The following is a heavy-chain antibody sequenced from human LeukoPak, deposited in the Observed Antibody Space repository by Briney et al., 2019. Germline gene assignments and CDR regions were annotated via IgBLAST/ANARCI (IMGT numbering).Heavy chain of an antibody. V-gene: IGHV4-39*07. Sequence: SETLSLTCTVSGGSISSSSYYWGWIRQPPGKGLEWIGSIYYSGSTYYNPSLKSRVTISVDTSKNQFSLKLSSVTAADTAVYYCARDVAPDIVVVPAALNWFDPWGQGTLVTVSS. CDR1: GGSISSSSYY. J-gene: IGHJ5*02. CDR2: IYYSGST. CDR3: ARDVAPDIVVVPAALNWFDP. D-gene: IGHD2-2*01.